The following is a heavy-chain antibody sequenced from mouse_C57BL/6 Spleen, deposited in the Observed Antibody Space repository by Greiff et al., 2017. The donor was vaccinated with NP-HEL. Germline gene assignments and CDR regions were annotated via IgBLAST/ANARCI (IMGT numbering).Heavy chain of an antibody. CDR2: IYPGDGDT. CDR1: GYAFSSYW. Sequence: VQLQQSGAELVKPGASVKISCKASGYAFSSYWMNWVKQRPGQGLEWIGQIYPGDGDTNYNGKFKGKATLTADKSSNTAYMQLSSLTTVDSAVYFCARRGSNLQGGFAYWGQGTLVTVSA. J-gene: IGHJ3*01. D-gene: IGHD4-1*01. CDR3: ARRGSNLQGGFAY. V-gene: IGHV1-80*01.